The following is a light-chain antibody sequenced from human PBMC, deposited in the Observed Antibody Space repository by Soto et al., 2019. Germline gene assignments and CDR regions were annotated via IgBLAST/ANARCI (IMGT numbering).Light chain of an antibody. V-gene: IGKV3D-20*02. CDR3: QQRSNRIT. Sequence: EIVLTQSPGTRSLSPGERATLSCRAIQSVSNNYLAWYQQKPGQAPRLLIHGASNRATGIPDRLSGSGSGTDFTLTISRLEPEDFPLYYCQQRSNRITFGQGTRLEIK. J-gene: IGKJ5*01. CDR1: QSVSNNY. CDR2: GAS.